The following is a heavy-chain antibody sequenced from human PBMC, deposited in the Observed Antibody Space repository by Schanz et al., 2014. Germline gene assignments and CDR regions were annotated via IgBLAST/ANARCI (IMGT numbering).Heavy chain of an antibody. V-gene: IGHV1-18*01. CDR2: IGGSDGNT. J-gene: IGHJ4*02. D-gene: IGHD1-26*01. CDR3: ARDRDQWDGNYLDY. Sequence: QVQLVQSGGEVKTPGASVKVSCKASGYTFTRSGISWVRQAPGQGLEWMGWIGGSDGNTNFAQKFQGRVTITTDTSTSTVYMELRSLTSDDSAVYYCARDRDQWDGNYLDYWGQGTLVTVSS. CDR1: GYTFTRSG.